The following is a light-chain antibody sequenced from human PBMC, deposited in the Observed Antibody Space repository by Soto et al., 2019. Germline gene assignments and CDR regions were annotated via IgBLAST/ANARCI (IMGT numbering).Light chain of an antibody. CDR3: TSYTTSNTLA. CDR2: DVN. Sequence: QSALTQPASVSGSPGQSIIISCTGTRSDIGASIYVSWFQQYPGEAPKCMIYDVNNRPSGVSNRFSGSKSGSTASLTISGLQAEDEAVYYCTSYTTSNTLALGGGTKLTVL. CDR1: RSDIGASIY. V-gene: IGLV2-14*01. J-gene: IGLJ2*01.